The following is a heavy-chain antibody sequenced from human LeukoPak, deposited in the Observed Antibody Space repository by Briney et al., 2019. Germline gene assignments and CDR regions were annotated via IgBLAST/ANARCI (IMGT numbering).Heavy chain of an antibody. CDR2: MNPNTGNT. V-gene: IGHV1-8*01. J-gene: IGHJ4*02. D-gene: IGHD6-13*01. Sequence: ASVKVSCKASGYSFTDYDINWVRQAPGQGLEWMGWMNPNTGNTDYAQKFQGRVTMTRDTSISTAYMELSRLRSDDTAVYYCARDGLGSSWYGSLDYWGQGTLVTVSS. CDR3: ARDGLGSSWYGSLDY. CDR1: GYSFTDYD.